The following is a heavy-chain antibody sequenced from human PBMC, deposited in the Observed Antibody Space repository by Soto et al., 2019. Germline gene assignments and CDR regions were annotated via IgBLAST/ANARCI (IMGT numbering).Heavy chain of an antibody. Sequence: EVQLVESGGGLVQPGGSLRLSCAASGFTVSSNYMSWVRQAPGKGLEWVSVIYSGGSTYYADSVKGRFTISRHNSKNTLYIQMNSLRAEDTAVYYCAREGVICSGGSCYSGAFDIWGQGTMVTVSS. J-gene: IGHJ3*02. CDR3: AREGVICSGGSCYSGAFDI. V-gene: IGHV3-53*04. CDR2: IYSGGST. D-gene: IGHD2-15*01. CDR1: GFTVSSNY.